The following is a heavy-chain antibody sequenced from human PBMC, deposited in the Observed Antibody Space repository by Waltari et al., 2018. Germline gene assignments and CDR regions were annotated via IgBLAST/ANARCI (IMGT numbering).Heavy chain of an antibody. CDR3: ARGRFGSSSEYYFDY. V-gene: IGHV1-69*13. J-gene: IGHJ4*02. CDR2: IIPIFGTA. CDR1: GGTFSSYD. D-gene: IGHD6-13*01. Sequence: QVQLVQSGAEVKKPGSSVKVSCKASGGTFSSYDISWVRQAHGQGLEWMGRIIPIFGTANYAQKFQGRVTITADKSTSTAYMELSSLRSEDTAVYYCARGRFGSSSEYYFDYWGQGTLVTVSS.